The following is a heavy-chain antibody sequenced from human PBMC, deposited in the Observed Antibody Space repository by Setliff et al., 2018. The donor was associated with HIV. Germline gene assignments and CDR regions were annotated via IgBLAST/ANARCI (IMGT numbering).Heavy chain of an antibody. CDR1: GFTFSSYG. CDR2: TQYDGGNK. J-gene: IGHJ4*02. Sequence: GGSLRLSCAASGFTFSSYGMHWVRQAPGKGLEWVAFTQYDGGNKYHADSVKGRFTISRDNSKNTLYLQMNSLRPEDTAVYYCAKVDNGHCLSNSCRDFDYWGQGTLVTVSS. V-gene: IGHV3-30*02. D-gene: IGHD2-2*03. CDR3: AKVDNGHCLSNSCRDFDY.